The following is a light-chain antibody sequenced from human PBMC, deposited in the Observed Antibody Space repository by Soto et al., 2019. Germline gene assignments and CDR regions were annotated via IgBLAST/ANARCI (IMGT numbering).Light chain of an antibody. CDR1: QGISNS. Sequence: DFRLTQSPSSLSASVGDRVTITCRASQGISNSLAWYQQKPGKVPKLLIYAASTLQSGVPSRFSGSGSGTDFTLTISSLQPEDVATYYCQKYNSAPWTFGQGTKVEVK. CDR2: AAS. V-gene: IGKV1-27*01. J-gene: IGKJ1*01. CDR3: QKYNSAPWT.